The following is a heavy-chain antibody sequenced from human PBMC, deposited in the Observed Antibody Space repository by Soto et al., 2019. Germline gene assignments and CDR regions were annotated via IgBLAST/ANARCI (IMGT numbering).Heavy chain of an antibody. J-gene: IGHJ5*02. CDR2: INPSGGST. CDR1: GYSFTGNS. Sequence: ASVKVSCKASGYSFTGNSMRWVRQAPGQGLEWMGIINPSGGSTSYAQKYQGRVTMTRDTSTSTVYMELSSLRSEDTAVYYCARDWAYGDYPDNWFDPWGQGTLVTVSS. D-gene: IGHD4-17*01. V-gene: IGHV1-46*01. CDR3: ARDWAYGDYPDNWFDP.